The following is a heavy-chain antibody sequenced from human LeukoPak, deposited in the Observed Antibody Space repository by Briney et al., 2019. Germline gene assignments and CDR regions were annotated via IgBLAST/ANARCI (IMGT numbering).Heavy chain of an antibody. D-gene: IGHD5-18*01. V-gene: IGHV5-51*01. CDR3: ARRYSYGPPPYGMDV. CDR1: GYSFTSYW. Sequence: GESLKISCKGSGYSFTSYWIGWVRQMPGKGLEWMGIIYPGDSDTRYSPSLQGQVTISADKSISTAYLQWSSLKASDTAMYYCARRYSYGPPPYGMDVWGQGTTVTVSS. CDR2: IYPGDSDT. J-gene: IGHJ6*02.